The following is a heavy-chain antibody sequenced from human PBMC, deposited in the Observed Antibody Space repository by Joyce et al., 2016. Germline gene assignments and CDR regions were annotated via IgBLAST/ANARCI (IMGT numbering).Heavy chain of an antibody. CDR2: IIPIVGVA. J-gene: IGHJ3*02. V-gene: IGHV1-69*04. Sequence: VQLVQSGAEMKKPGSSVKVSCKVSGGNFYDYTITWVRQAPGQGLEWMGRIIPIVGVANYARKFRGRVALTADKSTATAYLELNSLRLDDTAMFFCTRGRIEYSKTFNAYDIWGQGTMVTVSS. D-gene: IGHD2/OR15-2a*01. CDR3: TRGRIEYSKTFNAYDI. CDR1: GGNFYDYT.